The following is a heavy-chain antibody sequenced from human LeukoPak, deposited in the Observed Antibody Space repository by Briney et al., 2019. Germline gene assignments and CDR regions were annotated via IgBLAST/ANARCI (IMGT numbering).Heavy chain of an antibody. D-gene: IGHD3-10*01. CDR3: ARATAMVRGVMGVDY. CDR2: IYHSGST. J-gene: IGHJ4*02. Sequence: PSETLFLTCTVSGVSISSGGAYYWSWIRQPPGKGLEWIGFIYHSGSTYYNPSLRSRVTISIDRSKNQFSLNLSSVTAADTAVYYCARATAMVRGVMGVDYWGQGTLVTVSS. CDR1: GVSISSGGAYY. V-gene: IGHV4-30-2*01.